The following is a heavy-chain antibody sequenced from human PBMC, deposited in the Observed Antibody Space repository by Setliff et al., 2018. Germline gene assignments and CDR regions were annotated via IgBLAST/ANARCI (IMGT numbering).Heavy chain of an antibody. CDR2: IIPIFGTA. J-gene: IGHJ4*02. CDR1: GGTFSSYA. Sequence: GASVKVSCKASGGTFSSYAISWVRQAPGQGLEWMGGIIPIFGTANYAQKFQGRVTITTDESTSTAYMELSSLRSEDTAVYYCARAGVYYDSSGYYYVPIFDYWGQGTLVTVSS. V-gene: IGHV1-69*05. CDR3: ARAGVYYDSSGYYYVPIFDY. D-gene: IGHD3-22*01.